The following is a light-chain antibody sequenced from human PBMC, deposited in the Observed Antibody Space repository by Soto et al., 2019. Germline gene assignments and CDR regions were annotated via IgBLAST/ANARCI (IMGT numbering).Light chain of an antibody. J-gene: IGKJ1*01. CDR3: QQCGSSPS. CDR2: DTS. V-gene: IGKV3-20*01. CDR1: QSVSSSY. Sequence: EIVLTQSPGTLSLSPGEGATLSCRASQSVSSSYLAWYQQKPGQAPRLLIYDTSSRATGIPDRFSGSGSGTDFTLAISRLEPEDFAVYYCQQCGSSPSFGQGTKVDIK.